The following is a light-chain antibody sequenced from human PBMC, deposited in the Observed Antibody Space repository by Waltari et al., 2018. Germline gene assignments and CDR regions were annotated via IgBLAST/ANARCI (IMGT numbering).Light chain of an antibody. CDR2: GKN. Sequence: SSELTQDPVVSVALGQTVRITCQGNSLSYYYANWYHKKPGQTPVLVMYGKNNRPSGIPDRFSGSYSGTTASLIITGAQAEDEGDYYCNSRDSRGHPLVFGTGTKVTVL. J-gene: IGLJ1*01. CDR1: SLSYYY. CDR3: NSRDSRGHPLV. V-gene: IGLV3-19*01.